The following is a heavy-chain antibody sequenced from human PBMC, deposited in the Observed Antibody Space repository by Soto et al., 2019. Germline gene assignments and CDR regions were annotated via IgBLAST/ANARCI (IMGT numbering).Heavy chain of an antibody. CDR1: GFTFSSYA. CDR3: TASSGWYNAFDI. J-gene: IGHJ3*02. CDR2: ISGSGGST. Sequence: EVQLLESGGGLVQPGGSLRLSCAASGFTFSSYAMSWVRQAPGKGLEWVSAISGSGGSTYYADSVKGRFTISRDNSKNTRYLQMNSLRAEDTAVYYCTASSGWYNAFDIWGQGTMVNVSS. D-gene: IGHD6-19*01. V-gene: IGHV3-23*01.